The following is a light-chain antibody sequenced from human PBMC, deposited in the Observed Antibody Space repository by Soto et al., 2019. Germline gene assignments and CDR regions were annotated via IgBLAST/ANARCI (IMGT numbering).Light chain of an antibody. CDR3: SSYTGSDVVV. CDR2: DVS. V-gene: IGLV2-14*01. CDR1: SNDVGGYNY. Sequence: QSALTQPASVSGSPGQSITISCTGTSNDVGGYNYVSWYQQTPGKAPKLMIYDVSNRPSGVSNRFSGSKSGNTASLTISGLQAEDEADYYCSSYTGSDVVVFGGGTKLTVL. J-gene: IGLJ2*01.